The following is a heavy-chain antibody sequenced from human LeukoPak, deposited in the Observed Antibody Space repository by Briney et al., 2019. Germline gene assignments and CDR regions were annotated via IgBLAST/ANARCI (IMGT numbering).Heavy chain of an antibody. V-gene: IGHV3-7*01. CDR3: AKDTDVGNFDY. J-gene: IGHJ4*02. Sequence: GRSLRLSCEASGFTFSHYGMHWVRLSPGKGLEWLGNIKHDGSYRFCVDSVRGRFTISRDNAKNSLYLQMSSLTAEDTAIYCCAKDTDVGNFDYWGQGTLVTVSS. D-gene: IGHD4-23*01. CDR2: IKHDGSYR. CDR1: GFTFSHYG.